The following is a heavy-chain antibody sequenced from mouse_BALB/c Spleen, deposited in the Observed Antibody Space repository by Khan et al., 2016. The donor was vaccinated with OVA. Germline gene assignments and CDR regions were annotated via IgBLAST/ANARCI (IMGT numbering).Heavy chain of an antibody. J-gene: IGHJ3*01. CDR3: VRGGAYHRNDGWVAY. V-gene: IGHV1-4*01. CDR2: INPSNGYT. D-gene: IGHD2-14*01. CDR1: GYTFTSYT. Sequence: VQLQESGAELARPGASVKMSCKASGYTFTSYTIHWIKLRPGQGLEWIGYINPSNGYTNYNQKFKDKATLTADKSSTTAYMELSSLTSDDSALYNCVRGGAYHRNDGWVAYWGQGTLVTVSA.